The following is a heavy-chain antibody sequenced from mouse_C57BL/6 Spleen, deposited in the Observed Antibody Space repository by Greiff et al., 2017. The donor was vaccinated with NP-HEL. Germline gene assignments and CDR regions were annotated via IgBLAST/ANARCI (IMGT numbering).Heavy chain of an antibody. CDR1: GYTFTDYN. CDR3: VYGNYEYYFDY. J-gene: IGHJ2*01. D-gene: IGHD2-1*01. Sequence: EVQLQQSGPELVKPGASVKMSCKASGYTFTDYNMHWVKQSHGKSLEWIGYINPNNGGTSYNQKFKGKATLTVNKSSSTAYMELRSLTSEDSAVYYCVYGNYEYYFDYWGQGTTLTVSS. CDR2: INPNNGGT. V-gene: IGHV1-22*01.